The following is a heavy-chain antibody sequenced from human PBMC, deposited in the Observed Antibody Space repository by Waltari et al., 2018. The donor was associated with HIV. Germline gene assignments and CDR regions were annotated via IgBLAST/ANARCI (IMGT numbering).Heavy chain of an antibody. D-gene: IGHD2-15*01. CDR3: ARVPYYQFDCSGTAGNFVL. CDR2: IYPGDSAT. V-gene: IGHV5-51*01. J-gene: IGHJ2*01. CDR1: GYSFTTDW. Sequence: QLVQSGAEVKKPGESLKISCKGSGYSFTTDWIAWVRQLPGKGLEWFGIIYPGDSATIYSSSFHCKATLSVARTIAAAYVHWTCLKASDSAMYLCARVPYYQFDCSGTAGNFVLWGRGTLLIVSS.